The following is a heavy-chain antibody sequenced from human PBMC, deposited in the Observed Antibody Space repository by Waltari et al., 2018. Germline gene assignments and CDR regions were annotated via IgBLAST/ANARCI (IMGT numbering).Heavy chain of an antibody. CDR3: ARRLRKVGASFDP. D-gene: IGHD1-26*01. CDR1: GGSFSGYY. CDR2: INHSGST. J-gene: IGHJ5*02. V-gene: IGHV4-34*01. Sequence: QVQLQQWGAGLLKPSETLSLTCAVSGGSFSGYYWSWIRQPPGKGLEWIGEINHSGSTNYNPSLKSRVTISVDTSKNQFSLKLSSVTAADTAVYYCARRLRKVGASFDPWGQGTLVTVSS.